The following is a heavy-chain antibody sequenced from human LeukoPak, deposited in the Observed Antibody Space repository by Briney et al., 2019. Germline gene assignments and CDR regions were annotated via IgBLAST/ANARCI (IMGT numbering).Heavy chain of an antibody. J-gene: IGHJ3*01. V-gene: IGHV4-38-2*02. Sequence: SETLSLTCTVSGYSISSGYYWGWIRQPPGKGLEYIGSIYHSGSTYYKPSLKSRVTISVDTSKNQFSLKLSSVTAADTAVYYCARGDYSGSYWRYWGQGTMVTVSS. CDR2: IYHSGST. CDR3: ARGDYSGSYWRY. D-gene: IGHD1-26*01. CDR1: GYSISSGYY.